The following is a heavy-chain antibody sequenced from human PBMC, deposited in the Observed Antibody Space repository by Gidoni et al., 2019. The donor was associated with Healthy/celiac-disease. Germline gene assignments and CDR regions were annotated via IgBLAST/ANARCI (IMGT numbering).Heavy chain of an antibody. V-gene: IGHV1-69*01. J-gene: IGHJ4*02. CDR2: IIPIFGTA. CDR1: GGTFSSYA. Sequence: QVQLVQSGAEVTKPGSSVKVSCKASGGTFSSYAISWVRQAPGQGLEWMGGIIPIFGTANDAQKFQGRVTMTADESTSTAYMELSSLRSEDTAVYYCARVYCSSTSCYTELDYWGQGTLVTVSS. CDR3: ARVYCSSTSCYTELDY. D-gene: IGHD2-2*02.